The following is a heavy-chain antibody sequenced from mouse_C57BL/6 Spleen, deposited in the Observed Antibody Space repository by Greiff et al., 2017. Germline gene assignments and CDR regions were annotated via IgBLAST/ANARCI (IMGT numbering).Heavy chain of an antibody. D-gene: IGHD2-3*01. CDR1: GYAFSSSW. Sequence: VQLQQSGPELVKPGASVKISCKASGYAFSSSWMNWVKQRPGKGLEWIGRIYPGDGDTNYNGKFKGKATLTADKSSSTAYMQLSSLTSEDSAVYFCASYEGFDYWGQGTTLTVSS. V-gene: IGHV1-82*01. J-gene: IGHJ2*01. CDR3: ASYEGFDY. CDR2: IYPGDGDT.